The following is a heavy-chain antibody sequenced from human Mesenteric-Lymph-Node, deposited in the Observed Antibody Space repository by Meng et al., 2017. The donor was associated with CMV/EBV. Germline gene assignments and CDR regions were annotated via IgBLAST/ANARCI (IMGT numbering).Heavy chain of an antibody. CDR2: ISSSNNYI. V-gene: IGHV3-21*01. Sequence: GESLKISCAASGFTFNNYAMNWVRQAPGKGLEWVSSISSSNNYIYYADSVKGRFTISRDSAKNSLYLQMNSLRAEDTALYYCARGVLGVVVPAAVDYWGQGTLVTVSS. J-gene: IGHJ4*02. CDR3: ARGVLGVVVPAAVDY. CDR1: GFTFNNYA. D-gene: IGHD2-2*01.